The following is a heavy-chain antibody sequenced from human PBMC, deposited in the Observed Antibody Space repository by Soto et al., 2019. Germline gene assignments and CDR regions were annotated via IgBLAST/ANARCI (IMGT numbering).Heavy chain of an antibody. Sequence: SETLSLSSTVSGGSISGYYWSWIRQPPGKGLEWIGYMYNTGSTVYNPSFKSRVTISVDTSKNQFSLKLNSVTAADTAVYYCARDLWGYCGTDCYPLDVWGKGTTVTVS. V-gene: IGHV4-59*01. J-gene: IGHJ6*03. CDR3: ARDLWGYCGTDCYPLDV. D-gene: IGHD2-21*02. CDR2: MYNTGST. CDR1: GGSISGYY.